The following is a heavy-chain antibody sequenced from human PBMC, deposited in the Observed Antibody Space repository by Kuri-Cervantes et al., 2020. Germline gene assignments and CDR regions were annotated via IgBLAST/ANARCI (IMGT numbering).Heavy chain of an antibody. CDR2: IYHNGRT. CDR3: ASVTGTGFPDY. CDR1: GYSISSGYY. V-gene: IGHV4-38-2*02. J-gene: IGHJ4*02. Sequence: GSLRLSCTVSGYSISSGYYWGWIRQPPGKGLEWIGSIYHNGRTYYNPSLRSRVTVSVDTSKNQFSLKPNSVTAADTAIYYCASVTGTGFPDYWGQGARVTVSS. D-gene: IGHD2-8*02.